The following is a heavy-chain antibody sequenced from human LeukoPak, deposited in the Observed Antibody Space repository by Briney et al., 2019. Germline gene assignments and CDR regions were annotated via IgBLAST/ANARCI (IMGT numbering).Heavy chain of an antibody. J-gene: IGHJ6*03. Sequence: GASVKVSCKASGGTFSSYAISWVRQAPGQGLEWMGGIIPIFGTANYAQKFQGRVTITADESTSTAYMELSSLRSEDTAVYYCATLQTGTTIHHYYYYMDVWGKGTTVTVSS. D-gene: IGHD1-1*01. CDR3: ATLQTGTTIHHYYYYMDV. V-gene: IGHV1-69*13. CDR2: IIPIFGTA. CDR1: GGTFSSYA.